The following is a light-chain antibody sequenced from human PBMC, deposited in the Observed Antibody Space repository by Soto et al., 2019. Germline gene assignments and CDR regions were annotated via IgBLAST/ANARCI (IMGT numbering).Light chain of an antibody. CDR2: EVG. J-gene: IGLJ1*01. CDR3: SSYTARGTRV. Sequence: QSALTQFASVSGSTGQSITISCTGTSIDVGAYNYVSWYQQHPDKAPKLLIYEVGNRPSGVSFRFSCSKSGNTASLTISGRQAEDEADYYCSSYTARGTRVFGTGTKVTVL. CDR1: SIDVGAYNY. V-gene: IGLV2-14*01.